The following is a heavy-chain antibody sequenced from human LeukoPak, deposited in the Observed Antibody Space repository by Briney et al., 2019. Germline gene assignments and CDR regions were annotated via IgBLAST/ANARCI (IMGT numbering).Heavy chain of an antibody. Sequence: GESLKISCKASGYSFTSYWIGWVRHMPGKGLEWMGIIYPSDSDTRCNPSFQGQVIISADKSITTAYLQWGSLKASDTAIYYCARGGSSPGNWFDPWGQGTLVTVSS. V-gene: IGHV5-51*01. J-gene: IGHJ5*02. CDR3: ARGGSSPGNWFDP. CDR1: GYSFTSYW. CDR2: IYPSDSDT. D-gene: IGHD6-13*01.